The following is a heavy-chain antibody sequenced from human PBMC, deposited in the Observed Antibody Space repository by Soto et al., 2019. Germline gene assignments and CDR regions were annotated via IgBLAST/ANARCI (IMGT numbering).Heavy chain of an antibody. D-gene: IGHD5-12*01. CDR1: GFIFSSYG. J-gene: IGHJ4*02. Sequence: GGSLRLSCAPSGFIFSSYGMHWVRQAPGKGLEWVAVIRYDGSTEFYADSVRGRFTISRDNSKNRLYLQMNSLRAEDTAIYYCARVKQGRGGYDSPFDYWGQGTLVTVSS. V-gene: IGHV3-33*01. CDR2: IRYDGSTE. CDR3: ARVKQGRGGYDSPFDY.